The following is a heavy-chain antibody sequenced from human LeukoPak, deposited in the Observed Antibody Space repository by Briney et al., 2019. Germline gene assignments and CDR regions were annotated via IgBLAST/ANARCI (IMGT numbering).Heavy chain of an antibody. J-gene: IGHJ1*01. D-gene: IGHD1-26*01. CDR1: GGTFSSYA. CDR2: ISAYNGNT. CDR3: ARECRYSGSYYAKH. Sequence: ASVKVSCKASGGTFSSYAISWVRQAPGQGLEWMGWISAYNGNTNYAQKLQGRVTMTTDTSTSTAYMELRSLRSDDTAVYYCARECRYSGSYYAKHWGQGTLVTVSS. V-gene: IGHV1-18*01.